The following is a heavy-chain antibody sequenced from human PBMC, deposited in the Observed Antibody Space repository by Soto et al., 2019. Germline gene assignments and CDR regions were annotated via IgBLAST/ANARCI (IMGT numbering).Heavy chain of an antibody. V-gene: IGHV3-23*01. CDR1: GFNFSSDV. Sequence: GGSLRLSCAASGFNFSSDVMNWVRQTPGKGLEWVASIFGSGITTYYADSVKGRFTISRDNSKNTLHLQLNSLRAEDTALYYCAKSHSGGFFAAFDLWGQGSLVTVSS. CDR3: AKSHSGGFFAAFDL. CDR2: IFGSGITT. J-gene: IGHJ3*01. D-gene: IGHD1-26*01.